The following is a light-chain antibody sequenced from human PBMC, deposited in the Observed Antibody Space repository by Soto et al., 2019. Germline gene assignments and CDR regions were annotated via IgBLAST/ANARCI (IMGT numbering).Light chain of an antibody. J-gene: IGKJ3*01. CDR3: LQKYFYPFT. CDR2: GAS. V-gene: IGKV3-15*01. Sequence: EIVMTQSPATLSVSPGERATFSCRASQSVSSNLAWYQQKPGQPPRLLIYGASTRATGIPARFSGSGSGTEFTLTISSLQSEDFATYYCLQKYFYPFTFGPGTKVDIK. CDR1: QSVSSN.